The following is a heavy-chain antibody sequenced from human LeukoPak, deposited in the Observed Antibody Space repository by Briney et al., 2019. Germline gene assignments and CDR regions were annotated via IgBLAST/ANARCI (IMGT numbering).Heavy chain of an antibody. CDR3: AKQWSGGSALYWFDP. Sequence: GGSLRLSCAASGFSFSSYGMHWVRQAPGKGLEWVTVISYDGSDKYYADSVKGRFTISRDNSKNTLYLQMNSLRGEDTAVYYCAKQWSGGSALYWFDPWGQGTLVTVSS. J-gene: IGHJ5*02. D-gene: IGHD2-15*01. CDR1: GFSFSSYG. CDR2: ISYDGSDK. V-gene: IGHV3-30*18.